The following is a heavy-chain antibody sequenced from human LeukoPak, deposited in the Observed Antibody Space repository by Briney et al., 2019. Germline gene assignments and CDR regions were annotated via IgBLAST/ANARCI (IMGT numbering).Heavy chain of an antibody. D-gene: IGHD3-10*01. CDR1: GYTFTNYG. J-gene: IGHJ6*02. CDR2: ISAYNGKT. CDR3: ARDPGSRSYWSNSGMDV. Sequence: ASVKVSCKASGYTFTNYGISWVRQAPGQGLEWMGWISAYNGKTNYAQKLQGRVTMTTDTSASTTYMELSSLRSEDTAVYYCARDPGSRSYWSNSGMDVWGQGTTVTVSS. V-gene: IGHV1-18*01.